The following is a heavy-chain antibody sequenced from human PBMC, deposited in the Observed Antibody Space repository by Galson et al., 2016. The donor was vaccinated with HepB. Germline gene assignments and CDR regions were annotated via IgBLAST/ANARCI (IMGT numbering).Heavy chain of an antibody. CDR2: ISSSTSFT. D-gene: IGHD3-22*01. V-gene: IGHV3-21*01. Sequence: SLRLSCAASGFNFRSYSVNWVRQAPGKGLEWVSSISSSTSFTYYADSVKGRFFISRDNAKNSLSLQMNSLRVEDTAVYYCARRKFYDSSAYSGAFDIWGQGTMVIVSS. CDR1: GFNFRSYS. J-gene: IGHJ3*02. CDR3: ARRKFYDSSAYSGAFDI.